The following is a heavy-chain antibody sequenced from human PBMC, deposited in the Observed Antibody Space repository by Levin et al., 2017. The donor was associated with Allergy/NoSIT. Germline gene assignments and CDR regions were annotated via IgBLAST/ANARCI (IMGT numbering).Heavy chain of an antibody. D-gene: IGHD2-15*01. CDR3: AKTRYCSGGSCYGGFDH. Sequence: PGGSLRLSCAASGFTFSSYAMSWVRQAPGKGLEWVSTISSSGGDTSYADSVKGRFTISRDNSKNTVYLQMNSLRAEDTAVYYCAKTRYCSGGSCYGGFDHWGQGTLVTVSS. CDR2: ISSSGGDT. CDR1: GFTFSSYA. J-gene: IGHJ4*02. V-gene: IGHV3-23*01.